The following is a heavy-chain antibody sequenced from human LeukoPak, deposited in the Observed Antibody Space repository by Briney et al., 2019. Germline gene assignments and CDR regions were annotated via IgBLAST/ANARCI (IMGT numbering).Heavy chain of an antibody. CDR2: ISSSSSTI. CDR1: GFTFSTYS. Sequence: GGSLRLSCAASGFTFSTYSMNWVRQAPGKGLEWVSYISSSSSTIYYADSVKGRFTISRDNARNSLYLQMNSLRAEDTAVYYCARGSTYYDSSGQVPFDYWGQGTLVTVSS. V-gene: IGHV3-48*01. CDR3: ARGSTYYDSSGQVPFDY. J-gene: IGHJ4*02. D-gene: IGHD3-22*01.